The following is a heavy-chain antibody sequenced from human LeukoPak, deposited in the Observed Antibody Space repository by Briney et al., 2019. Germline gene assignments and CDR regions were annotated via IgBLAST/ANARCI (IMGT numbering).Heavy chain of an antibody. V-gene: IGHV3-48*02. CDR2: ISSSSSTI. CDR3: AREGGYSFGSAFDY. Sequence: GGSLRLVCAASGFTFSSYSMNWVRQAPGKVREWVSYISSSSSTIYYADSVKGRFTISRDNAKNSLYLQMNSLRDEDTAVYYCAREGGYSFGSAFDYWGQGTLVTVSS. D-gene: IGHD5-18*01. CDR1: GFTFSSYS. J-gene: IGHJ4*02.